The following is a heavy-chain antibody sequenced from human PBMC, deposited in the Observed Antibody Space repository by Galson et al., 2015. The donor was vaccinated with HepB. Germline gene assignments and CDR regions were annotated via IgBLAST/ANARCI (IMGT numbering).Heavy chain of an antibody. Sequence: SLRLSCAASGFTFSSYAMHWVRQAPGKGLEWVAVISYDGSNKYYADSVKGRFTISRDNSKNTLYLQMNSLRAEDTAVYYCARDLKYLWGIAAAGTGEYFQHWGQGTLVTVSS. D-gene: IGHD6-13*01. CDR1: GFTFSSYA. CDR2: ISYDGSNK. CDR3: ARDLKYLWGIAAAGTGEYFQH. V-gene: IGHV3-30-3*01. J-gene: IGHJ1*01.